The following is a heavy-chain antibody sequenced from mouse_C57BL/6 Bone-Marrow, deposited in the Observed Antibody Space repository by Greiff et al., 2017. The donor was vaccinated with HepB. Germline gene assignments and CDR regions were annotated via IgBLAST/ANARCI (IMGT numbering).Heavy chain of an antibody. Sequence: QVTLKESGPGLLQSSQTLSLTCSFSGFSLSTSGMGVSWLRQPSGKGLEWLAHIYWYDDKRYNPFLKSRHTISKDTSRNQVVLKITSVDTSDTATYYCARSPEEGYAMDYWGQGTSVTVSS. CDR1: GFSLSTSGMG. CDR3: ARSPEEGYAMDY. V-gene: IGHV8-12*01. J-gene: IGHJ4*01. CDR2: IYWYDDK.